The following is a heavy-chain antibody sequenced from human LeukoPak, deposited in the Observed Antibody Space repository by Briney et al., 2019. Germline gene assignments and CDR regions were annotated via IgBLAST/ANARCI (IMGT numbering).Heavy chain of an antibody. CDR2: ISSNGGST. Sequence: GGSPRLSCAASGFTFSSYAMHWVRQAPGKGLEYVSAISSNGGSTYYANSVKGRFTISRDNSKNTLYLQMGSLRAEDMAVYYCARGGRRDGHFDYWGQGTLVTATS. J-gene: IGHJ4*01. V-gene: IGHV3-64*01. D-gene: IGHD5-24*01. CDR1: GFTFSSYA. CDR3: ARGGRRDGHFDY.